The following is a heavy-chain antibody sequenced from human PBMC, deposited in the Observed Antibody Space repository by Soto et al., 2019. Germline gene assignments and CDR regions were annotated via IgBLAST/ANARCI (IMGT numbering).Heavy chain of an antibody. V-gene: IGHV3-23*01. D-gene: IGHD1-26*01. Sequence: EVQLLESGGGLVQPGGSLRLSCAASGFTFSSYAMSWVRQAPGKGLEWVSAISGSGGSTYYADSVKGRFTISRDNSKTTLYRKMTGLRAEDTAVYYCAGAGRGYFDYGGQGPLVTVSS. J-gene: IGHJ4*02. CDR2: ISGSGGST. CDR1: GFTFSSYA. CDR3: AGAGRGYFDY.